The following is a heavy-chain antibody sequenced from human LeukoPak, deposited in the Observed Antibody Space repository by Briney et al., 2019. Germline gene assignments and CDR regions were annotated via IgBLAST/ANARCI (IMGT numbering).Heavy chain of an antibody. J-gene: IGHJ4*02. CDR1: GYTFTSYY. CDR3: AGEPRQWLACDS. D-gene: IGHD6-19*01. CDR2: INTISGGT. V-gene: IGHV1-2*02. Sequence: ASVKVSCKASGYTFTSYYMHWVRQAPGQGLEWMGWINTISGGTDYAQKFQGRVTMTRDTSISTAYMELSRLTSDDTAVYYCAGEPRQWLACDSWGQGTLVTVSS.